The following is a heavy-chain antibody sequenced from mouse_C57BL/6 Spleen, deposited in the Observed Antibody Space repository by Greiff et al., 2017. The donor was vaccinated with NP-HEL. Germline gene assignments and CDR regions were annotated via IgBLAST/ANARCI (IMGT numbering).Heavy chain of an antibody. J-gene: IGHJ3*01. Sequence: QVQLQQSGAELVRPGASVKLSCKASGYTFTDYYINWVKQRPGQGLEWIARIYPGSGNTYYNEKFKGKATLTAEKSSSTAYMQLSSLTSEDSAVYFFARGGDGEPPWFAYWGQGTLVTVSA. CDR2: IYPGSGNT. CDR1: GYTFTDYY. D-gene: IGHD3-3*01. V-gene: IGHV1-76*01. CDR3: ARGGDGEPPWFAY.